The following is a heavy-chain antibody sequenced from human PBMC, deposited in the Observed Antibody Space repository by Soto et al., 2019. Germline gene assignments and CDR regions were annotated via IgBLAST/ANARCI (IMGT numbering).Heavy chain of an antibody. CDR3: ARLAADGTIDD. V-gene: IGHV4-39*01. CDR2: IYYSGST. Sequence: SETLSLTCTVSGGSISSSSYYWGWIRQPPGKGLEWIGSIYYSGSTYYNPSLKSRVTISVDTSKNQFSLKLSSVTAADTAVYYCARLAADGTIDDWGQGTRVTVVL. D-gene: IGHD6-13*01. CDR1: GGSISSSSYY. J-gene: IGHJ4*02.